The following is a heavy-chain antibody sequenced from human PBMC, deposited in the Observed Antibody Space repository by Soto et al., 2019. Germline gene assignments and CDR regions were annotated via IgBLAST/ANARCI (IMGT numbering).Heavy chain of an antibody. CDR1: GFTFSTYD. D-gene: IGHD1-26*01. Sequence: PGGSLRLSCATSGFTFSTYDMSWVRQAPGKGLEWVSIISGSGGSSDYADSVKGRFTISRDNSKNTLYLQMNSLRAEDTAFYYCAKGPAILGQKNFDSWGRRALVTV. CDR2: ISGSGGSS. CDR3: AKGPAILGQKNFDS. V-gene: IGHV3-23*01. J-gene: IGHJ4*02.